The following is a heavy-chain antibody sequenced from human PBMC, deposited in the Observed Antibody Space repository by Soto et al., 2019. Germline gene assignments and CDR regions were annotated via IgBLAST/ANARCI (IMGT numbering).Heavy chain of an antibody. V-gene: IGHV1-18*01. CDR1: GYAFTTYG. CDR2: ISAHKGNT. Sequence: QVHLVQSGAEVKKPGASVKVSCKGSGYAFTTYGITWVRQAPGQGLEWMGWISAHKGNTNYAQKRQGRATVTSDTSTSTAYMELRSLRSDDTAVYYCARGRYGDYWGQGALVTVSS. D-gene: IGHD1-1*01. J-gene: IGHJ4*02. CDR3: ARGRYGDY.